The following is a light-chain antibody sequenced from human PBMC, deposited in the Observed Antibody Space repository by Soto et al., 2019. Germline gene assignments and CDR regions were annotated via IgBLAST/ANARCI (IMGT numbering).Light chain of an antibody. V-gene: IGKV1-5*03. Sequence: DIQMTQSPSTLSASVVDRVTITCRASQSISTWLAWYQQKPGKAPKLLIYKASSLESGVSSRFSGSGSGTEFTLTISSLQPDDFATYYCQQYNTYPLTFGGGTTVEIK. CDR2: KAS. CDR1: QSISTW. CDR3: QQYNTYPLT. J-gene: IGKJ4*01.